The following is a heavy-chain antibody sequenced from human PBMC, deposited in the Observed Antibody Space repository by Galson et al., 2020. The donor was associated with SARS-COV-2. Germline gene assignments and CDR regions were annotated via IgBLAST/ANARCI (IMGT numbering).Heavy chain of an antibody. CDR3: TRDASGSGLLWFGRSTEGPCDY. D-gene: IGHD3-10*01. CDR2: IRSKAYGGTT. J-gene: IGHJ4*02. V-gene: IGHV3-49*03. Sequence: GESLKISCTASGFTFGDYAMSWFRQAPGKGLEWVGFIRSKAYGGTTEYAASVKGRFTISRDDSKSIAYLQMNSLKTEDTAVYYCTRDASGSGLLWFGRSTEGPCDYWGQGTLVTVSS. CDR1: GFTFGDYA.